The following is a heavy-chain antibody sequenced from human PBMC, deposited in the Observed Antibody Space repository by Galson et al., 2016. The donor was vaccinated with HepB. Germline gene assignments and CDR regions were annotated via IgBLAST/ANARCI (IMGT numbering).Heavy chain of an antibody. Sequence: SETLSLTCGVSGVSISSGTYYWGWIRQPPGKGLQWIGNTYNNGNVYYTPSLKSRATIPVDTSKNHFSLKLQSVTAADTAVYYCVRGTGGSSWYEAFVYWGQGALVTVSS. CDR1: GVSISSGTYY. J-gene: IGHJ4*02. CDR3: VRGTGGSSWYEAFVY. D-gene: IGHD6-13*01. V-gene: IGHV4-39*02. CDR2: TYNNGNV.